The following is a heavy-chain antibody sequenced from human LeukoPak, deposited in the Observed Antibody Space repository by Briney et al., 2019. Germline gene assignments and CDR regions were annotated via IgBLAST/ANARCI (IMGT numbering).Heavy chain of an antibody. D-gene: IGHD3-22*01. Sequence: ASMKVSCRTSGYTFTSHGITWVRQAPGQGLEWMGWISGYNGDTIYAQKFQGRITLTTETSTSTAYMEVWSLGSDDTAVYYCARDLLTPNYYDSSGYLGYWGQGTLVTVPS. CDR1: GYTFTSHG. CDR3: ARDLLTPNYYDSSGYLGY. J-gene: IGHJ4*02. V-gene: IGHV1-18*01. CDR2: ISGYNGDT.